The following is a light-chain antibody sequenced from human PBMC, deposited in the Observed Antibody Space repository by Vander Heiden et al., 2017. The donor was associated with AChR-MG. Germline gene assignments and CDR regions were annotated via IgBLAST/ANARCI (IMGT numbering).Light chain of an antibody. V-gene: IGLV2-14*01. J-gene: IGLJ3*02. CDR1: SSDVGGDYY. CDR2: DVN. CDR3: SSYTSSSTWV. Sequence: QSALTQPASVSGSPGQSITISCTGTSSDVGGDYYVSWYQQRPGKAPKLMIFDVNNRPSGVSNRFSGSKSGNTASLTISGLQPEDEAHYYCSSYTSSSTWVFGGGTEVTVL.